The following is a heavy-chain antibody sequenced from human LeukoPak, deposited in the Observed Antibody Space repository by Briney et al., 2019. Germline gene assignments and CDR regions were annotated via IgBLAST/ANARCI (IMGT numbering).Heavy chain of an antibody. Sequence: GGSLRLSCAVSVFPFSSYAKSCVRESPGGGGEWVLPIFASGDRTYNADSVKGRYTLSRDNSQNTVYLQMNSVRVKDTAVYYGAKDARNPYDDKGYYGFWDYWGQGTLVTVSS. CDR3: AKDARNPYDDKGYYGFWDY. J-gene: IGHJ4*02. D-gene: IGHD3-22*01. CDR1: VFPFSSYA. CDR2: IFASGDRT. V-gene: IGHV3-23*01.